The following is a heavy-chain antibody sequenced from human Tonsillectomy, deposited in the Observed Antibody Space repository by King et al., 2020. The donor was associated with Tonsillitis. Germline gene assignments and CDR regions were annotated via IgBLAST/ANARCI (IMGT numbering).Heavy chain of an antibody. J-gene: IGHJ4*02. V-gene: IGHV3-11*06. Sequence: VQLVESGGGLVKPGGSLRLSCAASGFTFSDYYMSWIRQAPGKGLEWVSYISVSSSYTDYADSVKGRFTISRDNAKNSLYLQMNNLRAEDTAVYYCARSPSVVVIPAILYFDYWGQGTLVTVSS. D-gene: IGHD2-15*01. CDR1: GFTFSDYY. CDR2: ISVSSSYT. CDR3: ARSPSVVVIPAILYFDY.